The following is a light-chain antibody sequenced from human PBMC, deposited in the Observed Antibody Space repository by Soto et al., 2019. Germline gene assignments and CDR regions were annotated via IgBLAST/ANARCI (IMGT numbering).Light chain of an antibody. CDR1: SSDVGGYNY. V-gene: IGLV2-8*01. J-gene: IGLJ2*01. CDR3: SSYAGSNNLV. Sequence: QSALTQPPSASGSPGQSVTISCTGTSSDVGGYNYVSWYQQHPGKAPKLVIYEASKRPSGVPDRFSGSKSGNTASLTVSGLQAEDEADYYCSSYAGSNNLVFGGGTKVTVL. CDR2: EAS.